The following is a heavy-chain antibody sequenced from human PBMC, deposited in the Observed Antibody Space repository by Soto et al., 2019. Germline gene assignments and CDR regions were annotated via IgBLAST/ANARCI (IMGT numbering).Heavy chain of an antibody. CDR2: INSDGTDS. Sequence: GGSLRLSCAASGFTSDDYAMHWVRQAPGKGLEWVSLINSDGTDSYYMDSVRGRFTISRDNGKNSLYLQMDRLRPEDTAFYFCAKALYYYDSSPLDHWGQGTLVTVSS. V-gene: IGHV3-43D*04. D-gene: IGHD3-22*01. CDR3: AKALYYYDSSPLDH. J-gene: IGHJ4*02. CDR1: GFTSDDYA.